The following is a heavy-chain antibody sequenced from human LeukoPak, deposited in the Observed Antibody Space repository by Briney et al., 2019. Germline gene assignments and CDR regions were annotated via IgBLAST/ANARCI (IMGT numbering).Heavy chain of an antibody. CDR1: GYTFTSYA. V-gene: IGHV1-3*01. Sequence: ASVKVSCKASGYTFTSYAMHWVRQAPGQRLEWMGWINAGNGNTKYSQKFQGRVTITRDTSASTAYMELSSLRSEDTAVYYCARGQYSCSWPVDYGMDVWGQGTTVTVSS. D-gene: IGHD6-13*01. CDR2: INAGNGNT. J-gene: IGHJ6*02. CDR3: ARGQYSCSWPVDYGMDV.